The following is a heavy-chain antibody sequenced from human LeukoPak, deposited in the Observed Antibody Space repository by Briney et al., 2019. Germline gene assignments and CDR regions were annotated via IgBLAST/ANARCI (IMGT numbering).Heavy chain of an antibody. CDR3: AGDKHSSGWEAYFQH. J-gene: IGHJ1*01. V-gene: IGHV3-23*01. D-gene: IGHD6-19*01. CDR1: GFTFSDYY. CDR2: VSARGDDT. Sequence: GGSLRLSCAASGFTFSDYYMSWVRQAPGKGLEWVSTVSARGDDTYHADSVKGRFTISRDNSKNTVFLQMNSLRAEDTAVYYCAGDKHSSGWEAYFQHWGQGTLVTVSS.